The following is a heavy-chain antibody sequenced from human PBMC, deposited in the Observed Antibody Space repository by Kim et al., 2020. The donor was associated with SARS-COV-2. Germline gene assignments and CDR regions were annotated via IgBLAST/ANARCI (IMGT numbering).Heavy chain of an antibody. Sequence: GESLRLSCAASGFSFSTYGMNWVRRRPGKGREWVCQINGNGVPSYSADSVKGRLTVSRDNSKNALFLQMDYVRDEDEAIYYCTKGVFDLWGRGTEVTVS. J-gene: IGHJ2*01. CDR2: INGNGVPS. V-gene: IGHV3-23*01. CDR1: GFSFSTYG. CDR3: TKGVFDL.